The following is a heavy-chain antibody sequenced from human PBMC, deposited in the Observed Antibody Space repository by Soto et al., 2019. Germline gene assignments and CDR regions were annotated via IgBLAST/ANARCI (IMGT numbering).Heavy chain of an antibody. V-gene: IGHV1-46*01. CDR3: AREVGVTTTGSPDAFDI. CDR2: INPSGGST. J-gene: IGHJ3*02. D-gene: IGHD1-26*01. Sequence: ASVKVSCKASGYTFTSYYMHWVRQAPGQGLEWMGIINPSGGSTSYAQKFQGRVTMTRDTSTSTVYMELSSLRSEDTAVYYCAREVGVTTTGSPDAFDIWGQGTMVTVSS. CDR1: GYTFTSYY.